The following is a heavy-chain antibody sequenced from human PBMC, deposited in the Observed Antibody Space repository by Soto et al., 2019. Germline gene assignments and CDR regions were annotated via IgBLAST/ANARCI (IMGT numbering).Heavy chain of an antibody. J-gene: IGHJ4*02. CDR3: ARGKGAAAGSDY. CDR1: GGSFSGYY. V-gene: IGHV4-34*01. Sequence: SETLSLTCAVYGGSFSGYYWSWIRQPPGKGLEWIGEINHSGSTNYNPSLKSRVTISVDTSKNQFSLKLSSATAADTAVYYCARGKGAAAGSDYWGQGTLVTVSS. D-gene: IGHD6-13*01. CDR2: INHSGST.